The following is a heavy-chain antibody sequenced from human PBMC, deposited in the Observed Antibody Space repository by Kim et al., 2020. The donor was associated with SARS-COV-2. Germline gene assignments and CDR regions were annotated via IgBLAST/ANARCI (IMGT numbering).Heavy chain of an antibody. D-gene: IGHD3-3*01. V-gene: IGHV3-72*01. CDR3: ARTLRFLDMDV. Sequence: GGSLRLSCAASGFVFSDYYIDWVRQAPGKGLEWVGRSRNEANRYSISYAASVKGRFSIPRDNSKSSLYLQMNSLQTEDTAVYYCARTLRFLDMDVWGQGTMVTVSS. CDR1: GFVFSDYY. J-gene: IGHJ6*02. CDR2: SRNEANRYSI.